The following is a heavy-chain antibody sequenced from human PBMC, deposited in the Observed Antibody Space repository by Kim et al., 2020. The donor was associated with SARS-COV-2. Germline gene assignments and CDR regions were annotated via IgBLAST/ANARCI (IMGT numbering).Heavy chain of an antibody. V-gene: IGHV5-10-1*01. CDR2: IDPSDSHT. D-gene: IGHD3-22*01. CDR3: ARRNYFDSGGFYGFDY. Sequence: GESLKISCQGSGYSFPDYYIIWVRQVPGKGLEWMGRIDPSDSHTDYSPSLQGHVTLSTDNSINTAYLRWNSLKASDTAMYYCARRNYFDSGGFYGFDYWG. J-gene: IGHJ4*01. CDR1: GYSFPDYY.